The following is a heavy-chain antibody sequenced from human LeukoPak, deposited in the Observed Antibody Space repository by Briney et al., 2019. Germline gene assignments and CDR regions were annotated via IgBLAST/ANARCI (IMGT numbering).Heavy chain of an antibody. V-gene: IGHV3-23*01. CDR3: AKDALVAVAGHFDY. CDR1: GFTFSSYA. Sequence: PGGSLRLSCAASGFTFSSYAMSWVRQAPGKGLEWVSAISGSGGSTYYADSVKGRFTVSRDNSRNTLYLQMNSLRAEDTAVYYCAKDALVAVAGHFDYWGQGTLVTVSS. CDR2: ISGSGGST. J-gene: IGHJ4*02. D-gene: IGHD6-19*01.